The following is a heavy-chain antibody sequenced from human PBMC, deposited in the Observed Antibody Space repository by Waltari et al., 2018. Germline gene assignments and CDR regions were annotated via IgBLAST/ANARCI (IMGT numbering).Heavy chain of an antibody. Sequence: EVQLVGSGGGLVQPGGSLRLSCAAAGFTFKNFAMSWVRQAPGKGLEWVSTITESGDTFYADSVKGRFATSRDNYKNTLSLQMNSLRAEDTAVYYCAKRWAIYYFEYWGQGNLVTVSS. V-gene: IGHV3-23*04. D-gene: IGHD3-9*01. CDR3: AKRWAIYYFEY. CDR2: ITESGDT. CDR1: GFTFKNFA. J-gene: IGHJ4*02.